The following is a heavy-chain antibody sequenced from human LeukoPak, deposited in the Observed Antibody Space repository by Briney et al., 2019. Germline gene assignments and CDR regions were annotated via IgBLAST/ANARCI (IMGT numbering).Heavy chain of an antibody. CDR2: FDPEDGET. CDR1: GYTLTELS. D-gene: IGHD2-21*02. CDR3: ATDEITARGYCGGDCFARRNAFDI. J-gene: IGHJ3*02. V-gene: IGHV1-24*01. Sequence: ASVKVSCKVSGYTLTELSMHWVRQAPGKGLEWMGGFDPEDGETIYAQKFQGRVTMTEDTSTDTAYMELSSQRSEDTAVYYCATDEITARGYCGGDCFARRNAFDIWGQGTMVTVSS.